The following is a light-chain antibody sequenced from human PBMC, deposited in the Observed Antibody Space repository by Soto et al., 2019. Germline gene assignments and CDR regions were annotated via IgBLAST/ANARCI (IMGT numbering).Light chain of an antibody. Sequence: EIVMTQSPATLSVSPGERATLSCRASQSVGSNLAWYQQKPGQTPRLLSHGASTRATRIPARFSGSGSGTEFTLTISSLQSEDFAVYYCQQYNNWPLTFGGGTKVDIK. J-gene: IGKJ4*01. CDR2: GAS. V-gene: IGKV3-15*01. CDR1: QSVGSN. CDR3: QQYNNWPLT.